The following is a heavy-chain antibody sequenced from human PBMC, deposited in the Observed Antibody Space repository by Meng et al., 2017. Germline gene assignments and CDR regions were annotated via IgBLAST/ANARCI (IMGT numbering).Heavy chain of an antibody. J-gene: IGHJ5*02. V-gene: IGHV4-30-4*01. CDR2: IYYSGST. Sequence: QVQLQESGSGLVKPSQTLSLTCTVSGGSISSGHYYWSWIRQPPGKGLEWIGYIYYSGSTHYNPSLKSRVIISLDTSKNQFSLKLSSVTAADTAVYYCARRGADYGAFDPWGQGTPVTVSS. CDR3: ARRGADYGAFDP. CDR1: GGSISSGHYY. D-gene: IGHD4/OR15-4a*01.